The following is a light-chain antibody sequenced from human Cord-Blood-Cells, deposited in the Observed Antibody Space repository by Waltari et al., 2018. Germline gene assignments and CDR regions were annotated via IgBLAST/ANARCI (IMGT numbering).Light chain of an antibody. Sequence: QSALPQPPSAPGSPGQSLTIPCPGTSSDVGAYNYVPWYQQHPGKAPKLLIYEVSKRPSGVPDRVSGSKSGNTASLTVSGLQAEDEADYYCSSYAGSNNLVFGGGTKLTVL. CDR2: EVS. CDR3: SSYAGSNNLV. J-gene: IGLJ3*02. V-gene: IGLV2-8*01. CDR1: SSDVGAYNY.